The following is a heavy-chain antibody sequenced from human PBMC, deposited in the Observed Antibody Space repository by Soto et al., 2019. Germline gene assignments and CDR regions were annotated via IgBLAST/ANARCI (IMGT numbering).Heavy chain of an antibody. CDR3: ARDVPLNYYDGTFSYYAMDV. Sequence: GASVKVSCKASGGTFSSHAISWVRQAPGQGLEWMGGIIPFFKAANYAQKFQGRVTITADDSTSTAYMDLYSLRSVDTAVYYCARDVPLNYYDGTFSYYAMDVWGQGTTVTVSS. V-gene: IGHV1-69*13. CDR2: IIPFFKAA. CDR1: GGTFSSHA. D-gene: IGHD3-16*01. J-gene: IGHJ6*02.